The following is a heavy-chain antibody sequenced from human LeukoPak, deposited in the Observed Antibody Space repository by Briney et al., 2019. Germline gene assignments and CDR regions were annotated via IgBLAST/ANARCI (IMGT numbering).Heavy chain of an antibody. CDR2: IYYSGST. D-gene: IGHD3-10*01. V-gene: IGHV4-30-4*07. CDR3: ARTRSYYYGSGSLEGEYYFDY. CDR1: GGSISSGGYS. Sequence: PSQTLSLTCAVSGGSISSGGYSWSWIRQPPGKGLEWIGYIYYSGSTNYNPSLKSRVTISVDTSKNQFSLKLSSVTAADTAVYYCARTRSYYYGSGSLEGEYYFDYWGQGTLVTVSS. J-gene: IGHJ4*02.